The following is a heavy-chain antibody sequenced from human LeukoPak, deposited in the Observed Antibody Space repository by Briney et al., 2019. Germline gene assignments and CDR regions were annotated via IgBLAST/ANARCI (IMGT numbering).Heavy chain of an antibody. CDR1: GGTFSSYA. CDR2: IIPIFGIA. CDR3: ARAGGTERIYYYYGMDV. D-gene: IGHD2/OR15-2a*01. Sequence: SVKVSCKASGGTFSSYAISWVRQAPGQGLEWMGRIIPIFGIANYAQKFQGRVTITADKSTSIAYMELSSLRSEDTAVYYCARAGGTERIYYYYGMDVWGQGTTVTVSS. V-gene: IGHV1-69*04. J-gene: IGHJ6*02.